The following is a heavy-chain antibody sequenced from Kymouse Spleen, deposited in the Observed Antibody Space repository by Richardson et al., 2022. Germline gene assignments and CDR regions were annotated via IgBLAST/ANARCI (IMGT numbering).Heavy chain of an antibody. V-gene: IGHV3-30*18. CDR3: AKVGDSNQPRDY. CDR1: GFTFSSYG. J-gene: IGHJ4*02. CDR2: ISYDGSNK. D-gene: IGHD4-11,IGHD4-11*01. Sequence: QVQLVESGGGVVQPGRSLRLSCAASGFTFSSYGMHWVRQAPGKGLEWVAVISYDGSNKYYADSVKGRFTISRDNSKNTLYLQMNSLRAEDTAVYYCAKVGDSNQPRDYWGQGTLVTVSS.